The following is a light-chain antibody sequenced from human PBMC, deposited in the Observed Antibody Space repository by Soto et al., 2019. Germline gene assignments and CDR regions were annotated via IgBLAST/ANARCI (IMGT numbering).Light chain of an antibody. V-gene: IGLV3-25*02. CDR2: KDT. CDR1: GLPKQY. CDR3: QSADTSGTYVL. J-gene: IGLJ2*01. Sequence: SSELTQPPSVSASPGQTTWITCSGEGLPKQYAHWYQQKPGQAPVLVIYKDTERPPGIPERFSGSSSGTTVTLTISGVQAEDEADYFCQSADTSGTYVLFGGGTKLTVL.